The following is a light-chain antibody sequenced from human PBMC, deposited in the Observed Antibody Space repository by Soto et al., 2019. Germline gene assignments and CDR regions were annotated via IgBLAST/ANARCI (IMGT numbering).Light chain of an antibody. V-gene: IGKV3-20*01. Sequence: EIVLTQSPGTLSLSPGERATLSCRASQSISSTYLAWYRQKPGQAPRLLIYAASSRATGIPDRFSGSGSGTDFTLTISRLEPEDFAVYYCQLYYASSWTFGQGTRVEIK. CDR2: AAS. CDR3: QLYYASSWT. J-gene: IGKJ1*01. CDR1: QSISSTY.